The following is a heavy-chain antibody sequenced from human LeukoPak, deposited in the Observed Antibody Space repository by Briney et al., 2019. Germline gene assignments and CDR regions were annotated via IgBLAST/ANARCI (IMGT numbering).Heavy chain of an antibody. CDR3: ARGSGRLSGMDF. J-gene: IGHJ4*02. V-gene: IGHV1-8*01. Sequence: ASVKVSCKASGYTFTNYDINWVRQATGQGLEWMGWMNPKSGNTGYAQRLLGRVTLTRNTSITTAYMELRSLTSDDTAVYFCARGSGRLSGMDFWGQGAQVTVSS. CDR1: GYTFTNYD. CDR2: MNPKSGNT. D-gene: IGHD6-25*01.